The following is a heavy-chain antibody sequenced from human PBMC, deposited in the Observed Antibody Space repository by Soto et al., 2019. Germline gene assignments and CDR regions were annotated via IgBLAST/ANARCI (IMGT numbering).Heavy chain of an antibody. CDR2: IYYSGST. V-gene: IGHV4-59*08. CDR1: GWSFSGYY. D-gene: IGHD2-15*01. J-gene: IGHJ5*02. CDR3: ARVNGIFNWFDP. Sequence: SGTLSPTCAVFGWSFSGYYLSWIRQPPGKGLEWIGYIYYSGSTNYNPSLKSRVTISVDTSKNQFSLKLNSMTAADTAVYYCARVNGIFNWFDPWGQGTLVTVSS.